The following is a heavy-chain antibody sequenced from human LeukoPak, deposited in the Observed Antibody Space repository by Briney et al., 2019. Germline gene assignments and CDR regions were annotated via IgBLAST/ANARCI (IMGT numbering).Heavy chain of an antibody. J-gene: IGHJ5*02. Sequence: ASVKVSCKASGYTFTSYDINWVRQATGQGLEWMGWMNPNSGNTGYAQKFQGRVTMTRNTSISTAYMELSSLRSEDTAVYYCARVRGTMVRGVIWWFDPWGQGTLVTVSS. CDR3: ARVRGTMVRGVIWWFDP. D-gene: IGHD3-10*01. CDR1: GYTFTSYD. CDR2: MNPNSGNT. V-gene: IGHV1-8*01.